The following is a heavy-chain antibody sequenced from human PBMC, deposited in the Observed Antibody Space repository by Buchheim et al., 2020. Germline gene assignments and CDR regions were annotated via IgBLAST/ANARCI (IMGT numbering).Heavy chain of an antibody. CDR3: ARRRKLYYDSSGPYDY. Sequence: QVQLQQWGAGLLKPSETLSLTCAVYGGSFSGYYWSWIRQPPGKGLGWIGEINHSGSTNYNPSLKSRVTISVDTSKNQFSLKLSSVTAADTAVYYCARRRKLYYDSSGPYDYWGQGTL. CDR1: GGSFSGYY. J-gene: IGHJ4*02. CDR2: INHSGST. V-gene: IGHV4-34*01. D-gene: IGHD3-22*01.